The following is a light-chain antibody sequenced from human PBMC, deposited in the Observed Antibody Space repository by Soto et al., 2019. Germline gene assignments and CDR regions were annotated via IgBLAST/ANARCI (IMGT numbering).Light chain of an antibody. CDR3: QSYDSSLSGSL. CDR2: GDT. Sequence: QSVLTQPPSVSGAPGQRVTISCTGSSSNIGAGYYVHWYQQLPGTAPKPLIYGDTNRPSGVPDRFSGSKSGTSASLAITGLQAEDEADYYCQSYDSSLSGSLFGGGTKLTVL. V-gene: IGLV1-40*01. J-gene: IGLJ2*01. CDR1: SSNIGAGYY.